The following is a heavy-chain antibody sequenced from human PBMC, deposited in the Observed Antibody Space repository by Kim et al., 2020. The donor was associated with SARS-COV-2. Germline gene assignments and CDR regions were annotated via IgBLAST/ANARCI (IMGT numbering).Heavy chain of an antibody. V-gene: IGHV4-59*08. D-gene: IGHD2-21*02. CDR3: ARRPSHPYCGGDCYSDWYFDL. J-gene: IGHJ2*01. CDR1: GGSISSYY. CDR2: IYYSGST. Sequence: SETLSLTCTVSGGSISSYYWSWIRQPPGKGLEWIGYIYYSGSTNYNPSLKSRVTISVDTSKNQFSLKLSSVTAADTAVYYCARRPSHPYCGGDCYSDWYFDLWGRGTLVTVSS.